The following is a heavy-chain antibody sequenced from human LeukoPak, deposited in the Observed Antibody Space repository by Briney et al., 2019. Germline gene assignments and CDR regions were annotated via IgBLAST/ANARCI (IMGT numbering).Heavy chain of an antibody. D-gene: IGHD5-24*01. V-gene: IGHV4-59*08. J-gene: IGHJ1*01. CDR2: IFHIGTI. CDR3: ARHQGSAAFNY. CDR1: GDSIDPYS. Sequence: PSETLSLTCTISGDSIDPYSWSSIRQPPGKGLEWIGYIFHIGTIKYNTSLMSRVSMGLDKPNNEFSLSLRSVTATDTALYFCARHQGSAAFNYWGRGVPVIVSS.